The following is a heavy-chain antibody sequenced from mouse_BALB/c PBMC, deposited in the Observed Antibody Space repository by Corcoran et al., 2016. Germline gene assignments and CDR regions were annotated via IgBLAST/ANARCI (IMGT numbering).Heavy chain of an antibody. J-gene: IGHJ1*01. Sequence: ELQLPQFGAEQVKPGASVKISCMASGYTFTDYNMDWVKQSHGKSLEWIGDINPNSDSTSYNQKFKGKATLTVDKSSSTAYMELRSLTSEDTAVDYCARYGNYWYFDVWGAGTTVTVSS. CDR3: ARYGNYWYFDV. D-gene: IGHD2-1*01. V-gene: IGHV1-18*01. CDR2: INPNSDST. CDR1: GYTFTDYN.